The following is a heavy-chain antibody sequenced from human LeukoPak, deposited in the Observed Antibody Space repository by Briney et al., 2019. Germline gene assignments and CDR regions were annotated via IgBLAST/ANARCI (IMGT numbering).Heavy chain of an antibody. J-gene: IGHJ4*02. CDR1: GGSISSSSYY. V-gene: IGHV4-39*07. Sequence: PSETLSLTCTVSGGSISSSSYYWGWVRQPPGKGVEWIGSIYYSGSTYYNPSLKRRVTISVDTSKNQFSLKLSSVTAADTAVYYCARELRAARVVIDYWGQGTLVTVSS. CDR2: IYYSGST. CDR3: ARELRAARVVIDY. D-gene: IGHD6-6*01.